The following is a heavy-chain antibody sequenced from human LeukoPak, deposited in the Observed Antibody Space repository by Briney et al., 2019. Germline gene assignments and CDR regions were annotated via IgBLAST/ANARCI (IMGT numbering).Heavy chain of an antibody. CDR3: AYGSGSFDY. V-gene: IGHV3-30-3*01. CDR2: ISYDGSNK. J-gene: IGHJ4*02. CDR1: GFTFSSYA. Sequence: GGSLRLSCAASGFTFSSYAMHWVRQAPGKGLEWVAVISYDGSNKYYADSVKGRFTISRDNSKNTLYLQMNSLRAEDTALYYCAYGSGSFDYWGQGTLVTVSS. D-gene: IGHD3-10*01.